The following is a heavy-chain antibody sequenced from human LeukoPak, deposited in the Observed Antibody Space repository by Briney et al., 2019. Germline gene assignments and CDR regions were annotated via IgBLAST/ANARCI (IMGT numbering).Heavy chain of an antibody. V-gene: IGHV3-30*03. CDR1: GFTFSSYG. CDR2: ISYDGSNK. Sequence: GGSLRLSCAASGFTFSSYGMHWVRQAPGKGLEWVAVISYDGSNKYYADSVKGRFTISRDNSKNTLYLQMNSLRSDDTAVYYCARDPITIFGVVIARFDYWGQGTLVTVSS. CDR3: ARDPITIFGVVIARFDY. J-gene: IGHJ4*02. D-gene: IGHD3-3*01.